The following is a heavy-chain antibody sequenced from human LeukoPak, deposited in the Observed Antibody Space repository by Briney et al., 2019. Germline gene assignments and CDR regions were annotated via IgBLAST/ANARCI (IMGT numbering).Heavy chain of an antibody. V-gene: IGHV3-30*04. CDR3: ATLLLGVGGDY. Sequence: GRSLRLSCAASGFTFSSYAMHWVRQAPGKGLEWVAMISYDGSDKYYAESVKGRFTISRDNSKNTLYLQMNSLRDEDTAMYSCATLLLGVGGDYWGQGTLVTVSS. D-gene: IGHD2-15*01. CDR2: ISYDGSDK. J-gene: IGHJ4*02. CDR1: GFTFSSYA.